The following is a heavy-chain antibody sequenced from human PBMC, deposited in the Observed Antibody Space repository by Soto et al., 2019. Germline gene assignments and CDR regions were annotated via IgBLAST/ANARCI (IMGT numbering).Heavy chain of an antibody. J-gene: IGHJ3*01. CDR1: GFSISDYW. CDR3: ARAIGAAGGR. CDR2: IDQDGGKK. D-gene: IGHD6-13*01. Sequence: EVQLVESGGGLVQPGGSLRLSCTASGFSISDYWMTWVRQAPGKGLEWVANIDQDGGKKYYVGSVEGRFTISRDNAKNSVFLQMNSLSAEDTALYYWARAIGAAGGRWGQGTMVTVSS. V-gene: IGHV3-7*04.